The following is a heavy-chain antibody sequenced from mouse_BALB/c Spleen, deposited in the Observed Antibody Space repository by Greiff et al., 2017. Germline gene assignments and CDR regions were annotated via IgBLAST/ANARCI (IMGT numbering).Heavy chain of an antibody. D-gene: IGHD1-2*01. CDR3: ATLLRLRDYYAMDY. CDR1: GFTFSSFG. Sequence: EVKLQESGGGLVQPGGSRKLSCAASGFTFSSFGMHWVRQAPEKGLEWVAYISSGSSTIYYADTVKGRFTISRDNPKNTLFLQMTSLRSEDTAMYYCATLLRLRDYYAMDYWGQGTSVTVSS. V-gene: IGHV5-17*02. J-gene: IGHJ4*01. CDR2: ISSGSSTI.